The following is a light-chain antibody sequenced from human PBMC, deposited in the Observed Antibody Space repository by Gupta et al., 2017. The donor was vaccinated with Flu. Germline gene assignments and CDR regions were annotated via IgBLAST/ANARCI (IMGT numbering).Light chain of an antibody. CDR3: SSFITSATLGV. V-gene: IGLV2-14*01. CDR1: SSDVGGYNY. Sequence: SSDVGGYNYVSWDQQHPGKAPKLIVYEISNRPSGISNRFSGSKSGNTASLTISGLQAEDEAHYYCSSFITSATLGVFGGGTKLTVL. CDR2: EIS. J-gene: IGLJ3*02.